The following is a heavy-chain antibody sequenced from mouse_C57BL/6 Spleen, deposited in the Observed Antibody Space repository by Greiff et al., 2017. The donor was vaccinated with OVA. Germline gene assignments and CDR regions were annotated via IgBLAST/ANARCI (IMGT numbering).Heavy chain of an antibody. J-gene: IGHJ2*01. CDR1: GYTFTSSW. CDR2: IDPSDSYT. V-gene: IGHV1-69*01. D-gene: IGHD1-1*01. Sequence: QVQLQQPGAELVMPGASVKLSCKASGYTFTSSWMHWVKQRPGQGLEWIGEIDPSDSYTNYNQKFKGKSTLTVDKSSSTAYMQLSSLTSEDSAVYYCARSRHYGSSSYYFDYWGQGTTLTVSS. CDR3: ARSRHYGSSSYYFDY.